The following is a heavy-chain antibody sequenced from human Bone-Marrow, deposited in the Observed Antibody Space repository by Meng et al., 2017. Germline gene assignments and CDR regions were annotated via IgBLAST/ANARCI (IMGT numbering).Heavy chain of an antibody. CDR3: AREGFYGGNSGYYDY. V-gene: IGHV3-74*01. J-gene: IGHJ4*02. CDR2: INSDWRDR. D-gene: IGHD4-23*01. CDR1: GFTFSSSW. Sequence: GESLKISCAASGFTFSSSWMRWVRQAPGKGLVWVSRINSDWRDRSYADSVKGRFTISRDNAKNTLDLHMNSLRAEDTAVYYCAREGFYGGNSGYYDYWGQGTLVTVSS.